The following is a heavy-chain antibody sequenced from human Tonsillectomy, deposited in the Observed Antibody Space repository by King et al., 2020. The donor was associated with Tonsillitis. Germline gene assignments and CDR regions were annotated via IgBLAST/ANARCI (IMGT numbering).Heavy chain of an antibody. D-gene: IGHD3-22*01. CDR1: GASISSYY. Sequence: QLQESGPGLVRPSETLSLTCTVSGASISSYYWSWIRPPPGKGLDWIGYIYYSGITNYNPSLKSRVPISVETSKNQFSLKLTSVTAADTAVYYCARHDPYYVSTGIWSWYFDLWGRGTLVTVSS. V-gene: IGHV4-59*08. CDR3: ARHDPYYVSTGIWSWYFDL. J-gene: IGHJ2*01. CDR2: IYYSGIT.